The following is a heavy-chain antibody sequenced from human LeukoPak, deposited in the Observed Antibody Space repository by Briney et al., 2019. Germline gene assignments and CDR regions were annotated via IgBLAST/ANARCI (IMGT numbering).Heavy chain of an antibody. V-gene: IGHV3-21*01. CDR2: ISSGSTYI. J-gene: IGHJ3*02. Sequence: GGSLRLSCAASGFTFSGYSMNWVRQAPGKGLEWVSSISSGSTYIYYADSVKGRFTISRDNAKNSLYLQMNSLRAEDTAVYYCATGLYYYGSGSSAFDIWGQGTMVTVSS. D-gene: IGHD3-10*01. CDR1: GFTFSGYS. CDR3: ATGLYYYGSGSSAFDI.